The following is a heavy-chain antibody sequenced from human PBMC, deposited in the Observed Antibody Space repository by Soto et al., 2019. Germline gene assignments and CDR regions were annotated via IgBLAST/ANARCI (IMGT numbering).Heavy chain of an antibody. J-gene: IGHJ3*02. V-gene: IGHV1-46*03. CDR1: GYTFTSYY. Sequence: QVLLVQSGDEVKKPGASVKVSCKASGYTFTSYYMHWVRQAPGQGLEWMGIINPSGGSTSYAQKFQGRVTMTRDTSTSTVYMELSSLRSEDTAVYYCARDQSPRGYDDFSCSFDIWRQGTMVTVSS. CDR2: INPSGGST. CDR3: ARDQSPRGYDDFSCSFDI. D-gene: IGHD5-12*01.